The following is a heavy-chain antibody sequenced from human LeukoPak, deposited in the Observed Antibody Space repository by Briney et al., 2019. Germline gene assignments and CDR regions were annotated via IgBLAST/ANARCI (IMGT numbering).Heavy chain of an antibody. CDR2: IIPILGIA. V-gene: IGHV1-69*02. CDR3: TRVRYSSSFPSKTYYFDY. Sequence: SVKVSCKASGGTFSSYTISWVRQAPGQGLEWMGRIIPILGIANYAQKFQGRVTITADKSTSTAYMELSSLRSEDTAVYYCTRVRYSSSFPSKTYYFDYWGQGTLVTVSS. J-gene: IGHJ4*02. D-gene: IGHD6-13*01. CDR1: GGTFSSYT.